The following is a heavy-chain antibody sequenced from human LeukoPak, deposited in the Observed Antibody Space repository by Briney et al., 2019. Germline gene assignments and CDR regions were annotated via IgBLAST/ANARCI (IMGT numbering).Heavy chain of an antibody. J-gene: IGHJ4*02. V-gene: IGHV3-30*02. CDR1: GFTFSSYG. D-gene: IGHD3-10*01. CDR3: AKAAGGSGSYYTPLGY. Sequence: GGSLRLSCAASGFTFSSYGMHWVRQAPGKGLEWVAFIRYDGSNKYYADSVKGRFTIPRDNSKNTLYLQMNSLRAEDTAVYYCAKAAGGSGSYYTPLGYWGQGTLVTVSS. CDR2: IRYDGSNK.